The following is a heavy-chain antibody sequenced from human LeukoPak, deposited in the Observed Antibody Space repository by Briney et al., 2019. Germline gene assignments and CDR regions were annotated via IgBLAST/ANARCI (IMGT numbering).Heavy chain of an antibody. CDR2: ISSNGGST. Sequence: GGSLRLSCAASGFTFSSYAMHWVRQAPGKGLEYVSAISSNGGSTYYANSVKGRFTISRDNSKNTLYLQMGSLRAEDMAVYYCARDYTVRGVIITGWLDYWGQGTLVTVSS. CDR1: GFTFSSYA. CDR3: ARDYTVRGVIITGWLDY. J-gene: IGHJ4*02. D-gene: IGHD3-10*01. V-gene: IGHV3-64*01.